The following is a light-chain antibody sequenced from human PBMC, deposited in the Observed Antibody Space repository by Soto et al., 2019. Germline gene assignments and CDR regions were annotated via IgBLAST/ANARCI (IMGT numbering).Light chain of an antibody. CDR2: TTS. CDR1: QSISNY. V-gene: IGKV1-39*01. Sequence: DIQMTQSPSSLSASVGDRATITCRASQSISNYLNWYQQKPEKAPKLLIYTTSSLQSGVPARFSGSGSGTDFTLTISCLQPEDFATYYCQQSYSSPHTFGQGTKLAIK. CDR3: QQSYSSPHT. J-gene: IGKJ2*01.